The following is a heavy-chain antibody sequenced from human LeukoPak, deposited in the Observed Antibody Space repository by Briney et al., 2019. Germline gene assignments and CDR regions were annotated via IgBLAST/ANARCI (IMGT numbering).Heavy chain of an antibody. J-gene: IGHJ5*02. CDR2: IKEDGSGK. D-gene: IGHD4-11*01. CDR1: GFTFSSSW. V-gene: IGHV3-7*01. Sequence: PGGSLRLSCLASGFTFSSSWMSWVRQAPGEGLAWVANIKEDGSGKYYVDSVKGRFTISRDNAKNSLYLQMNSLGADDTAVYFCARERTTISSTDSYFDPWGQGTLVTVSS. CDR3: ARERTTISSTDSYFDP.